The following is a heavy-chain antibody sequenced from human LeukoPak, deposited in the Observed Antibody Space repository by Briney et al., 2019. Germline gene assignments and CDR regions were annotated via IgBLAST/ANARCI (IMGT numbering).Heavy chain of an antibody. J-gene: IGHJ4*02. V-gene: IGHV3-23*01. Sequence: GGSLRLSCAASGFTFSSYAMSWVRQAPGKGLEWVSAISGSGVSTYYADSVKGRFTISRDNSKNTLYLQMNSLRAEDTAVYYCAKWGPRYDSGSYSDYWGQGTLVTVSS. CDR3: AKWGPRYDSGSYSDY. D-gene: IGHD3-10*01. CDR1: GFTFSSYA. CDR2: ISGSGVST.